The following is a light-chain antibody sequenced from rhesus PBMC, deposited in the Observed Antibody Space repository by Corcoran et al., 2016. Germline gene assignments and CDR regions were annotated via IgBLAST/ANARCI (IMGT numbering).Light chain of an antibody. CDR3: QHSYGTPLT. J-gene: IGKJ4*01. CDR2: KAS. Sequence: DIQMTQSPSSLSASVGDRVTITCRASENVNNYLHWYQQKPGKAPKLPNYKASTLQSGVPLRFSGSGAGTDFTLTISSLQPEDFATYYCQHSYGTPLTFGGGTKVELK. CDR1: ENVNNY. V-gene: IGKV1-74*01.